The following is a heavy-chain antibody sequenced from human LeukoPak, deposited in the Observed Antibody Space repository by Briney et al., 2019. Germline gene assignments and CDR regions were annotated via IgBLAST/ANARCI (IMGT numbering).Heavy chain of an antibody. Sequence: GGSLRLSCAASGFTFSSYGMHWVRQAPGKGLEWVANIKQDGSEKYYVDSVKGRFTISRDNAKNSLYLQMNSLRAEDTAVYYCARRGIQLWNWFDPWGQGTLVTVSS. D-gene: IGHD5-18*01. CDR1: GFTFSSYG. CDR2: IKQDGSEK. V-gene: IGHV3-7*01. J-gene: IGHJ5*02. CDR3: ARRGIQLWNWFDP.